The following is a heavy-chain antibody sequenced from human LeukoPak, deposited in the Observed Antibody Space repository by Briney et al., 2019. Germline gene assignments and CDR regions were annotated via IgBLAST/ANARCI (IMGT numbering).Heavy chain of an antibody. CDR2: IYYSGST. V-gene: IGHV4-39*07. CDR3: ATAVNYYDSSGYSYYFDY. D-gene: IGHD3-22*01. J-gene: IGHJ4*02. CDR1: GGSISSSSYY. Sequence: SETLSLTCTVSGGSISSSSYYWGWIRQPPGKGLEWIGSIYYSGSTYYNPSLKSRVTISVDTSKNQFSLKLSSVTAADTAVYYCATAVNYYDSSGYSYYFDYWGQGTLVTVSS.